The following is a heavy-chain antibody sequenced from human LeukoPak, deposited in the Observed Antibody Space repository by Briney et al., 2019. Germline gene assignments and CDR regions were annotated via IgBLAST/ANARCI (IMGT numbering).Heavy chain of an antibody. V-gene: IGHV3-48*02. D-gene: IGHD7-27*01. CDR3: ATNPHSGNWG. J-gene: IGHJ3*01. Sequence: GGSLRLSCVASGFDLSTYTMNWVRQAPGKGPECLSYISGGSDTIYYAASVKGRFTISRDNAKSSLYLQMNSLRDEDTAVYYCATNPHSGNWGWGRGTMVTVSS. CDR2: ISGGSDTI. CDR1: GFDLSTYT.